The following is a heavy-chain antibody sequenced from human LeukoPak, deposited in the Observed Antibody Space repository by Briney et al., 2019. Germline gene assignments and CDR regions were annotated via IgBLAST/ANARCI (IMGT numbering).Heavy chain of an antibody. CDR3: ARHYYDSSGPGVYYFDY. CDR1: GYTFSGYY. D-gene: IGHD3-22*01. Sequence: ASVKVSCKTSGYTFSGYYMHWVRQAPGQGLEWMGWINPNSGDTNYAQKFQGRVTMTRDTSISTAYMELSRLRSDDTAVYYCARHYYDSSGPGVYYFDYWGQGTLVTVSS. V-gene: IGHV1-2*02. CDR2: INPNSGDT. J-gene: IGHJ4*02.